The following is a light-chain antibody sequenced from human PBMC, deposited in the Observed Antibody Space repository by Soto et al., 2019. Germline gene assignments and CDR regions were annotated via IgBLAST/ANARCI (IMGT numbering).Light chain of an antibody. CDR1: QSISSY. CDR3: QQYSSSPS. CDR2: AAS. J-gene: IGKJ5*01. V-gene: IGKV1-39*01. Sequence: DIQMTQSPSSLSASVGDRVTITCRASQSISSYLNWYQQKPGKAPKLLIYAASSLQSEVPSRFSGSGSGTDFTLTIGSLQSEDFAVYYCQQYSSSPSFGQGTRLEIK.